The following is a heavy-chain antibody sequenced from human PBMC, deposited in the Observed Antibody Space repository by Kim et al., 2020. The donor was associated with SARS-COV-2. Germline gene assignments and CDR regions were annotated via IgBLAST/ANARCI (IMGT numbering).Heavy chain of an antibody. J-gene: IGHJ6*02. CDR3: ARLRTGGQYDILTGYYNHYFYYGMDV. Sequence: GESLKISCKGSGYSFTSYWISWVRQMPGKGLEWMGRIDPSDSYTYYSPSFQGHVTTSADKSISTAYLQWSSLKASDTAMYYCARLRTGGQYDILTGYYNHYFYYGMDVWGQGTTVTVSS. CDR2: IDPSDSYT. CDR1: GYSFTSYW. V-gene: IGHV5-10-1*01. D-gene: IGHD3-9*01.